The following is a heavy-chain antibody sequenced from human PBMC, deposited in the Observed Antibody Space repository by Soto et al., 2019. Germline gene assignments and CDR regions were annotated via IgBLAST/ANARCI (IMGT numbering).Heavy chain of an antibody. CDR3: ARGETAMVTGDYYYGMDV. D-gene: IGHD5-18*01. J-gene: IGHJ6*02. V-gene: IGHV1-18*04. Sequence: ASVKVSCKASGYTFTSYGISWVRQAPGQGLEWMGWISAYNGNTNYAQKLQGRVTMTTDTSTSTAYMELRSLRSDDTAVYYCARGETAMVTGDYYYGMDVWGQGTTVTVSS. CDR1: GYTFTSYG. CDR2: ISAYNGNT.